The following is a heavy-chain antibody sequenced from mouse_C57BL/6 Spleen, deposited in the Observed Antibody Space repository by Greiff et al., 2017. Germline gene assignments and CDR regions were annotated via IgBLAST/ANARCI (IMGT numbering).Heavy chain of an antibody. D-gene: IGHD4-1*01. Sequence: DVMLVESGGGLVQPGGSMKLSCVASGFTFSNYWMNWVRQSPEKGLEWVAQIRLKSDNYATHYAESVKGRFTISRDDSKSSVYLQMNNLRAEDTGIYYCITGIRYFDVWGTGTTVTVSS. CDR2: IRLKSDNYAT. V-gene: IGHV6-3*01. J-gene: IGHJ1*03. CDR3: ITGIRYFDV. CDR1: GFTFSNYW.